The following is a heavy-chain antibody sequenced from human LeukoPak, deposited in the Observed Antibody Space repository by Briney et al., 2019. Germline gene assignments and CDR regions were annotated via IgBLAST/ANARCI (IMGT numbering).Heavy chain of an antibody. D-gene: IGHD3-10*01. CDR2: ISGSGGST. V-gene: IGHV3-23*01. CDR1: GFTFSSYA. CDR3: AKTTMVRGVAPLDY. J-gene: IGHJ4*02. Sequence: GGSLRLSCAASGFTFSSYAMSWVRQAPGKGLEWVSAISGSGGSTYYADSVKGRFTISRDNSKNTLYLQMNSLRAEDTAVYYCAKTTMVRGVAPLDYWGQGTLVTVSS.